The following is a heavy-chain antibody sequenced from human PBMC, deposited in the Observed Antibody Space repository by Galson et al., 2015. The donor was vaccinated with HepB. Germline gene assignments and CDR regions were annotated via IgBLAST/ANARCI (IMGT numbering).Heavy chain of an antibody. CDR1: GYTFTSYD. J-gene: IGHJ4*02. Sequence: SVKVSCKATGYTFTSYDINWVRQATGQGLEWMGWMNPNSGNTSYAQKFQGRVTMTRNTSISTAYMELSSLRSEDTAVYYCARGQDIVVVVAAIGGDYRGQGTLVTVSS. CDR2: MNPNSGNT. V-gene: IGHV1-8*01. D-gene: IGHD2-15*01. CDR3: ARGQDIVVVVAAIGGDY.